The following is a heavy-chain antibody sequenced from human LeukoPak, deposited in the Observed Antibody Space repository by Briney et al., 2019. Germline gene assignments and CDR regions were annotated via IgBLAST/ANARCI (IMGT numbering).Heavy chain of an antibody. CDR2: IYYSGST. Sequence: PSETLSLTCTVSGGSISSYYWSGIRQPPGKGLEWIGYIYYSGSTNYNPSLKSRVTISVDTSKNQFSLKLSSVTAADTAVYYCARVDFSMVLFDYWGQGTLVTVSS. CDR3: ARVDFSMVLFDY. D-gene: IGHD3-10*01. J-gene: IGHJ4*02. CDR1: GGSISSYY. V-gene: IGHV4-59*01.